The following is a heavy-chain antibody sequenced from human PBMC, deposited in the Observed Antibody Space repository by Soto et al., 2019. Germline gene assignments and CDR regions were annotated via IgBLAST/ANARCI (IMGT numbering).Heavy chain of an antibody. V-gene: IGHV4-59*01. D-gene: IGHD6-13*01. Sequence: SETLSLTCTVSGDSISSYYWSWIRQPPGKGLEWIGYIYYSGSTNYNPSLKSRVTISVDTSKNQFSLKLSSVTAADTAVYYCTRGPGIAALWGQGTLVTVSS. CDR3: TRGPGIAAL. CDR2: IYYSGST. CDR1: GDSISSYY. J-gene: IGHJ4*02.